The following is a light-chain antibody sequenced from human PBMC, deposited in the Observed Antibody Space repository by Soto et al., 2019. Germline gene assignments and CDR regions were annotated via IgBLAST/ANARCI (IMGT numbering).Light chain of an antibody. J-gene: IGKJ1*01. CDR1: QGLLHSDGNTY. Sequence: DIVMTQTPLSLPVTLGQPASISCRSSQGLLHSDGNTYLSWLQQRTGQPPRLLIYKISNRFSGVPGCISGSGAGTDFTLKISRVEPEVVGVYYCMQATQLRTFGQGTKVEIK. CDR2: KIS. V-gene: IGKV2-24*01. CDR3: MQATQLRT.